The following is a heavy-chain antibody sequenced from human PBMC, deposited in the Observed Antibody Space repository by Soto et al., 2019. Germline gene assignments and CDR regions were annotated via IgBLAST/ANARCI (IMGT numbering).Heavy chain of an antibody. D-gene: IGHD2-21*01. Sequence: QVQLQQWGAGLLKPSETLSLTCAVYGDSFSGYSWSWILQSPGKGLEWIGDINHSERNNFNPSLQSRVTMSVDTAKNQFSLSLSSVTAADTAMYYCARGATRIQLWPFDFWGQGTLVTVSS. CDR3: ARGATRIQLWPFDF. CDR2: INHSERN. J-gene: IGHJ4*02. CDR1: GDSFSGYS. V-gene: IGHV4-34*01.